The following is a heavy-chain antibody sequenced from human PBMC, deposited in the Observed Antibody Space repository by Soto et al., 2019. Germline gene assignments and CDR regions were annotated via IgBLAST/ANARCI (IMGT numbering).Heavy chain of an antibody. CDR1: GGSISSGDYY. V-gene: IGHV4-61*08. CDR2: IYYSGSA. D-gene: IGHD2-8*01. Sequence: PSETLSLTCTVSGGSISSGDYYWSWIRQPPGKGLEWIGYIYYSGSANYNPSLKSRVTISVDTSKKQFSLKLSSVTAADTAVYYCARGGHCTNGVCSALDYWGQGTLVTVSS. CDR3: ARGGHCTNGVCSALDY. J-gene: IGHJ4*02.